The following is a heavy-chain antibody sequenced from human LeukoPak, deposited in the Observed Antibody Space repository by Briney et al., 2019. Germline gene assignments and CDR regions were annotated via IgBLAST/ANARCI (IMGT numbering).Heavy chain of an antibody. D-gene: IGHD1-26*01. J-gene: IGHJ5*02. CDR2: IYHSGST. CDR3: ARGATRAYNWFDA. CDR1: GGSISSSSYF. Sequence: AETLSHTCTVSGGSISSSSYFWGWIRQPPGKGLEWFGEIYHSGSTNYKPSLKSRVTISVDPSKSQFSLKPSSVTAADTAVYYCARGATRAYNWFDAGGQGSLVTVSS. V-gene: IGHV4-39*07.